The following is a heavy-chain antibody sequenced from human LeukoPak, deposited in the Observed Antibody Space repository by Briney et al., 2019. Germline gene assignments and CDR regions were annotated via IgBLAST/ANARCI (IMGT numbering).Heavy chain of an antibody. Sequence: SCKASGGTFSSYAMHWVRQAPGKGLEWVAVISYDGSNKYYADSVKGRFTISRDNSKNTLYLQMNSLRAEDTAVYYCARDIAPVAGTYWGQGTLVTVSS. D-gene: IGHD6-19*01. J-gene: IGHJ4*02. CDR1: GGTFSSYA. CDR3: ARDIAPVAGTY. V-gene: IGHV3-30-3*01. CDR2: ISYDGSNK.